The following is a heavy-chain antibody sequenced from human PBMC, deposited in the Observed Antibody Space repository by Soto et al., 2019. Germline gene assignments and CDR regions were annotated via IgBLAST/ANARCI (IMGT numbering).Heavy chain of an antibody. J-gene: IGHJ6*02. Sequence: ASVKVSCKASGFTFTGSAVQWVRQARGQRLEWIGWIVVGSGNTNYAQKFQERVTITRDMSTSTAYMELSSLRSEDTAVYYCAAAYCSSTSCSTAVYYYGMDVWGQGTTVTVSS. D-gene: IGHD2-2*01. CDR3: AAAYCSSTSCSTAVYYYGMDV. CDR2: IVVGSGNT. V-gene: IGHV1-58*01. CDR1: GFTFTGSA.